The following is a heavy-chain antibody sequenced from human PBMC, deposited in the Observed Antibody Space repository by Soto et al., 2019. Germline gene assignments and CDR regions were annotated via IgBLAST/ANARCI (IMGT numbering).Heavy chain of an antibody. D-gene: IGHD5-12*01. CDR2: IKSKNDGGTL. CDR3: STSGYGGFDY. J-gene: IGHJ4*02. V-gene: IGHV3-15*07. Sequence: GGSLRLSCAASGFDFTTTWMNWVRLAPGKGLEWVARIKSKNDGGTLDYASPVKGRFTISRDDSKKTSYLQMNGLKTEDTAIYYCSTSGYGGFDYWGQGIQVTVSS. CDR1: GFDFTTTW.